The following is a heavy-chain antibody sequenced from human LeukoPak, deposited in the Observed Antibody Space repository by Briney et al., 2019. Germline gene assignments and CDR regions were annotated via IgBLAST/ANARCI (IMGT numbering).Heavy chain of an antibody. Sequence: GGSLRLSCVASTFTFNDDYMSWIRQAPGKGLEWISYIDNSGSTIYDADSVKGRFRVSRDNAKNSIYLQMNSLRVEDSAVYYCAREKAGTVANFDSWGQGTLVIVSS. CDR2: IDNSGSTI. J-gene: IGHJ4*02. V-gene: IGHV3-11*01. D-gene: IGHD6-19*01. CDR3: AREKAGTVANFDS. CDR1: TFTFNDDY.